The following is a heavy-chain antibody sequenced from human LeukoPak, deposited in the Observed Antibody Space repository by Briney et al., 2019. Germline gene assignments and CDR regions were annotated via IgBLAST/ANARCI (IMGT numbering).Heavy chain of an antibody. D-gene: IGHD5-24*01. J-gene: IGHJ2*01. CDR2: INPSGGST. Sequence: ASVKVSCKASGYTFTSYYIHWGRQAPGQGLEWVGMINPSGGSTTYAQKFQGRVTLTRDTSTSTVSLEVSSLRSEDTAVYFCARDLRRDVYNRDWYFDLWGRGTLVTVSS. CDR1: GYTFTSYY. V-gene: IGHV1-46*01. CDR3: ARDLRRDVYNRDWYFDL.